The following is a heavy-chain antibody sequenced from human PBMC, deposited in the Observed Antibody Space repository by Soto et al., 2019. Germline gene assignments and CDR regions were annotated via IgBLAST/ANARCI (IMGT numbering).Heavy chain of an antibody. CDR2: MNPNSGNT. J-gene: IGHJ4*02. V-gene: IGHV1-8*01. D-gene: IGHD3-10*01. CDR3: ARGTMGYYYGSGSYSTVGY. CDR1: GYTFTSYD. Sequence: QVQLVQSGAEVKKPGASVKVSCKASGYTFTSYDINWVRQATGQGLEWMGWMNPNSGNTGYAQKFQGRVTMTRNTSKSTAYMELSSLRSEDTAVYYCARGTMGYYYGSGSYSTVGYWGQGTLVTVSS.